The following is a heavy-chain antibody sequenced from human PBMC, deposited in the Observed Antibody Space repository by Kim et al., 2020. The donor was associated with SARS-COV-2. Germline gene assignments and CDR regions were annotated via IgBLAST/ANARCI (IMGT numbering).Heavy chain of an antibody. V-gene: IGHV1-69*13. CDR1: GGTFSSYA. CDR2: IIPIFVTA. J-gene: IGHJ4*02. Sequence: SVKVSCKASGGTFSSYAISWVRQAPGQGLEWMGGIIPIFVTANYAQKSQRRVTITADESTSTAYMELSSLRSDDTAVDYFVRELDGGDRLGANDWCQG. CDR3: VRELDGGDRLGAND. D-gene: IGHD2-21*02.